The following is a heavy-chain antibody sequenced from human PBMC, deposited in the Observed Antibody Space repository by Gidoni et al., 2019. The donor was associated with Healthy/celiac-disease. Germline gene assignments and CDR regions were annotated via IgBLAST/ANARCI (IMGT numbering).Heavy chain of an antibody. V-gene: IGHV3-30*18. J-gene: IGHJ4*02. CDR3: AKHPPEQQLEFDY. CDR1: GFTFSSYG. D-gene: IGHD6-13*01. Sequence: GFTFSSYGMHWVRQAPGKGLEWVAVISYDGSNKYYADSVKGRFTISRDNSKNTLYLQMNSLRAEDTAVYYCAKHPPEQQLEFDYWGQGTLVTVSS. CDR2: ISYDGSNK.